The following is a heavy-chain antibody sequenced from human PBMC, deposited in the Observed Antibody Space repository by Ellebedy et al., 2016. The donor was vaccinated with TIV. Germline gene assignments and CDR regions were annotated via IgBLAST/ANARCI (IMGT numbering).Heavy chain of an antibody. D-gene: IGHD1-1*01. CDR3: ARDGTGKVATDDYYYMDV. J-gene: IGHJ6*03. CDR1: GFTFRDFW. V-gene: IGHV3-74*01. Sequence: PGGSLRLSCAVSGFTFRDFWMHWVRQAPGRGLVWVSLINSDGGSTNYADSVKGRFTISRDNAKNTLYLQMYSLRAEDTAVYYCARDGTGKVATDDYYYMDVWGKGTTVTVSS. CDR2: INSDGGST.